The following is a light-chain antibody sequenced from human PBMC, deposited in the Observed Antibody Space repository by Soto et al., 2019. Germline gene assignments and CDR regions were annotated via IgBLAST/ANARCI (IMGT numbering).Light chain of an antibody. J-gene: IGLJ2*01. CDR1: SSDVGGYNF. CDR2: GVT. Sequence: QSVLTQPPSASGSPGQSVTISCTGTSSDVGGYNFVSWYQQHPGKAPKIITYGVTKRPSGVPDRFSGSKSGNTASLTVSGLQADDEADYYCSSYAGSNNLLFGGGTKLTVL. CDR3: SSYAGSNNLL. V-gene: IGLV2-8*01.